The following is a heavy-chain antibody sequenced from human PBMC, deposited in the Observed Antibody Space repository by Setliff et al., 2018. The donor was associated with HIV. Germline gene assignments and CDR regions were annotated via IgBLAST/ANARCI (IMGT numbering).Heavy chain of an antibody. D-gene: IGHD2-15*01. CDR1: GGSISTRSPYY. J-gene: IGHJ5*02. CDR3: ASTETHYSKWFDP. V-gene: IGHV4-39*01. CDR2: ISYSGTT. Sequence: SETLSLTCSVSGGSISTRSPYYWGWIRQPPGKGLEWIGSISYSGTTYYNPSLKSRVTISVDTSNNQFFLKLTSVTAADTAAYYCASTETHYSKWFDPWGQGTLVTVSS.